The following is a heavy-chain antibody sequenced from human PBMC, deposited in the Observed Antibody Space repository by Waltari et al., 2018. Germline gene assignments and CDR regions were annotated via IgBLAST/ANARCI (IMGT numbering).Heavy chain of an antibody. Sequence: EVHLVESGGGLVQHGGSLRPSCAASRGNLSRSWLHWVRQSPGKGLMWVSRINNDGSSTVYADSVKVRFTISRDDAKNTVSLQMNNLSAEDTALYYCARAGLLGAFDVWGQGTMVTVSS. CDR1: RGNLSRSW. V-gene: IGHV3-74*03. J-gene: IGHJ3*01. D-gene: IGHD2-15*01. CDR3: ARAGLLGAFDV. CDR2: INNDGSST.